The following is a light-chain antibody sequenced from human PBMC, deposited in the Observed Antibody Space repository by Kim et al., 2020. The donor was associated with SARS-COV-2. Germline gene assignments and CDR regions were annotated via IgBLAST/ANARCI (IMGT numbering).Light chain of an antibody. Sequence: ASVGDRVTITCRASQGIRNDLGWYQQNPGRAPKRLIYGASSLQSGVPSRFSGSGSGTEFTLTISSVQPEDFATYFCLQHSTYPITFGQGTRLEI. V-gene: IGKV1-17*01. CDR2: GAS. J-gene: IGKJ5*01. CDR3: LQHSTYPIT. CDR1: QGIRND.